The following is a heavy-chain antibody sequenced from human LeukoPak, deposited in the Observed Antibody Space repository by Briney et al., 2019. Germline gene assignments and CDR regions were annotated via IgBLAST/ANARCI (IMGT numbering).Heavy chain of an antibody. J-gene: IGHJ6*02. CDR1: GGSFSGDY. CDR2: INHSGST. D-gene: IGHD3-10*01. CDR3: ATVRGASGYYYYGMDV. Sequence: SETLSLTCAVYGGSFSGDYWSWIRHPPGKGLEWIGEINHSGSTNYNPSLKSRVTISVDTSKNQFSLKVTSVTAADTAVYYCATVRGASGYYYYGMDVWGQGTTVTVSS. V-gene: IGHV4-34*01.